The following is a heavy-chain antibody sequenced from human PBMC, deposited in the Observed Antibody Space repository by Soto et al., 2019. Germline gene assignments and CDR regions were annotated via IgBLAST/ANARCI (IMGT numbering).Heavy chain of an antibody. CDR3: AREDDGGDRDYYGLDV. CDR2: IHYSGSI. D-gene: IGHD2-21*02. V-gene: IGHV4-30-4*08. CDR1: GGSISYEYYH. J-gene: IGHJ6*02. Sequence: QVQLQQSGPGLVKPSQTLSLTCTVSGGSISYEYYHWTWIRQSPGKGLEWIGYIHYSGSIIYNPSFKRRVTISVDTSKKQFSLQLSSVTAADTAVYFCAREDDGGDRDYYGLDVWGQGTTVTVSS.